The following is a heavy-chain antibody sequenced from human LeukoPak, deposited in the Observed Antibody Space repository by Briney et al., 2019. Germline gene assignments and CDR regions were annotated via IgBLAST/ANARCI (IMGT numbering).Heavy chain of an antibody. Sequence: ASVKVSCKASGYTFTGYHMHWVRQAPGQGLEWMGWINPNSGGTDYAQKFQGRVTMTRDTSISTAYMELSRLRSDDTAVYYCARVAYAEGIDYWGQGTLVTVSS. J-gene: IGHJ4*02. CDR1: GYTFTGYH. CDR3: ARVAYAEGIDY. V-gene: IGHV1-2*02. CDR2: INPNSGGT. D-gene: IGHD6-13*01.